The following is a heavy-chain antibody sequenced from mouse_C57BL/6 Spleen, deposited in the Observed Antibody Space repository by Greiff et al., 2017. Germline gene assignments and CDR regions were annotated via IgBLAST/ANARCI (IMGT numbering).Heavy chain of an antibody. D-gene: IGHD2-2*01. Sequence: QVQLQQSGAELVRPGASVKLSCKASGYTFTDYYINWVKQRPGQGLEWIARIYPGSGNTYYNEKFKGKATLTAEKSSSTAYMQLSSLTSEDSAVYFCARGDGYDSFAYWGQGTLVTVSA. V-gene: IGHV1-76*01. CDR1: GYTFTDYY. J-gene: IGHJ3*01. CDR3: ARGDGYDSFAY. CDR2: IYPGSGNT.